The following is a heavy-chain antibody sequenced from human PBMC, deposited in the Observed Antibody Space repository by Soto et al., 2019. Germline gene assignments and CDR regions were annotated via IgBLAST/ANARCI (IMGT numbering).Heavy chain of an antibody. D-gene: IGHD6-19*01. J-gene: IGHJ3*02. CDR2: ITGSTYTI. CDR1: GFTFSSYS. Sequence: GSLRLSCAASGFTFSSYSMNWVRQAPGKGLEWVSYITGSTYTIYYADSVKGRFTISRDNAKNSLYLQMSSLRAEDTAVYYCARAPRGSSGWYSDALDIWGQGTMVTVS. V-gene: IGHV3-48*01. CDR3: ARAPRGSSGWYSDALDI.